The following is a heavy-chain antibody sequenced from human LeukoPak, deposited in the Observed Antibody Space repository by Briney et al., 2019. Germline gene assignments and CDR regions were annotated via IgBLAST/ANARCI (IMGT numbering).Heavy chain of an antibody. Sequence: SETLSLTCTVSGGSIRSSYYYWGWIRQPPGKGLEWIGSIYDSGSTYYNPSLKSRVTISVDTSKNQFSLKLNSVTAADTAVYYCARDHDGAFDYWGQGILVTVSS. V-gene: IGHV4-39*02. CDR3: ARDHDGAFDY. D-gene: IGHD3-16*01. CDR2: IYDSGST. CDR1: GGSIRSSYYY. J-gene: IGHJ4*02.